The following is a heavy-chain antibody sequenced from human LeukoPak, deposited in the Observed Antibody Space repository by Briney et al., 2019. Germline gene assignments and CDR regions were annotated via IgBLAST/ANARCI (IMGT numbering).Heavy chain of an antibody. J-gene: IGHJ6*02. Sequence: PSETLSLTCAVSGGSISSSNWWSWVRQPPGKGLEWIGEIYHSGSTNYNPSLKSRVTISVDTSKNQFSLKLSSVTAADTAVYYCARDATHYDFWSGYPLGYYGMDVWGQGTTVTVSS. CDR2: IYHSGST. V-gene: IGHV4-4*02. CDR1: GGSISSSNW. CDR3: ARDATHYDFWSGYPLGYYGMDV. D-gene: IGHD3-3*01.